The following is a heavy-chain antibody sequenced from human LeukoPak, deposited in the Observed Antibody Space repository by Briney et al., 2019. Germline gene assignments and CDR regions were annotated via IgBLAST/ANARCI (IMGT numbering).Heavy chain of an antibody. D-gene: IGHD6-19*01. CDR3: ARPYRSGWSGSFDY. V-gene: IGHV4-59*01. Sequence: PSETLSLTCTVSGGSISSYYWSWIRQPPGKGLEWIGNIHYSGSTKYYPSHKSRVTILVDTSRNQLSLRMSSVTAADTAVYYCARPYRSGWSGSFDYWGQGTLVTVSS. CDR1: GGSISSYY. CDR2: IHYSGST. J-gene: IGHJ4*02.